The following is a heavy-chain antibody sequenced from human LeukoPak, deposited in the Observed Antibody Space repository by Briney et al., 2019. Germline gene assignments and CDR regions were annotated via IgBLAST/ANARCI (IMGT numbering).Heavy chain of an antibody. V-gene: IGHV3-30-3*01. Sequence: PGGSLRLSCAASGFTFSSYAMHWVRQAPGKGLEWVAVISYDGSNKYYADSVKGRFSISRDNSKNTLYLQMNSLRAEDTAVYYCARDRVVVDQAFDIWGQGTMVTVSS. CDR2: ISYDGSNK. D-gene: IGHD2-2*01. J-gene: IGHJ3*02. CDR3: ARDRVVVDQAFDI. CDR1: GFTFSSYA.